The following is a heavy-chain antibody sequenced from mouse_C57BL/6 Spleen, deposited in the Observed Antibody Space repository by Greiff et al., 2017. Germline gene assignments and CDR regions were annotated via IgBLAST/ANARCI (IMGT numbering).Heavy chain of an antibody. J-gene: IGHJ4*01. V-gene: IGHV2-3*01. CDR2: IWGDGST. D-gene: IGHD2-2*01. Sequence: VQLQQSGPGLVAPSQSLSITCTVSGFSFTSYGVSWVRQPPGKGLEWLGVIWGDGSTNYHSAPISRLSISKDNSKSQVFLKLNSLQTDDTATYYCAKGMVTAGDYAMDYWGQGTSVTVSS. CDR1: GFSFTSYG. CDR3: AKGMVTAGDYAMDY.